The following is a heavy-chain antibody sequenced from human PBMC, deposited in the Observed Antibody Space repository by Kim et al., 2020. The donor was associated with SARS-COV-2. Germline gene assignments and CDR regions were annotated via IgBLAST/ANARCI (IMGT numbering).Heavy chain of an antibody. J-gene: IGHJ6*02. Sequence: GGSLRLSCAASGFTFSSYSMNWVRQAPGKGLEWVSSISSSSSYIYYADSVKGRFTISRDNAKNSLYLQMNSLRAEDTAVYYCARDYAAPGYYYGMDVWGQGTTVTVSS. V-gene: IGHV3-21*01. CDR3: ARDYAAPGYYYGMDV. CDR2: ISSSSSYI. D-gene: IGHD3-16*01. CDR1: GFTFSSYS.